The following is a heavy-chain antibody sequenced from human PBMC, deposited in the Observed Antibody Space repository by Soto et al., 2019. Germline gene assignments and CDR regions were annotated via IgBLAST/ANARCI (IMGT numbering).Heavy chain of an antibody. J-gene: IGHJ4*02. CDR1: GYTLTELS. V-gene: IGHV1-24*01. CDR3: ATAAPPGVSHSSGYPNPY. D-gene: IGHD3-22*01. Sequence: GASVKVSCKVSGYTLTELSMHWVRQAPGKGLEWMGGFDPVDGETIYAQKFQGRVTMTEDTSTDTAYMELSSLRSEDTAVYYCATAAPPGVSHSSGYPNPYWGQGTLVTVSS. CDR2: FDPVDGET.